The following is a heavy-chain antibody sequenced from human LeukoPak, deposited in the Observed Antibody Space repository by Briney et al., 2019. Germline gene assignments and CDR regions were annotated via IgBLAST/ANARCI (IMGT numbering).Heavy chain of an antibody. CDR2: IYHSGST. D-gene: IGHD3-3*01. Sequence: SETLSLTCAVSGGSISSSNWWSWVRQPPGKGLEWIGEIYHSGSTNYNPSLKSRVTISVDKSKNQFSLKLSSATAADTAVYYCARVDTIFGVVISGRFDYWGQGTLVTVSS. CDR3: ARVDTIFGVVISGRFDY. CDR1: GGSISSSNW. J-gene: IGHJ4*02. V-gene: IGHV4-4*02.